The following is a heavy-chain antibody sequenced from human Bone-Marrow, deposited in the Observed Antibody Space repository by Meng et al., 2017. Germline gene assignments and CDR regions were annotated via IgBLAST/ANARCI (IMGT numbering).Heavy chain of an antibody. Sequence: ASVKVSCKASGYTFTGYYMHWVRQAPGQGLAWMGWINPNSGGTNYAQKFQGRVTMTRDTSISTAYMELSRLRSDDTAVYYCARGGAVRYFDWLSASIDYWGQGTLVTVSS. V-gene: IGHV1-2*02. CDR3: ARGGAVRYFDWLSASIDY. CDR1: GYTFTGYY. J-gene: IGHJ4*02. CDR2: INPNSGGT. D-gene: IGHD3-9*01.